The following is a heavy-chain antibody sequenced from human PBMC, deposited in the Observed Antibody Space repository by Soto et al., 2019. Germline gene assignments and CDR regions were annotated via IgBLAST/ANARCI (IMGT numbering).Heavy chain of an antibody. CDR2: IYSGGST. CDR3: ARTTGTERRYYYYYGMDV. J-gene: IGHJ6*02. Sequence: GGSLRLSCAASGFTVSSNYMSWVRQAPGKGLEWVSVIYSGGSTYYADSVKGRFTISRDNSKNTLYLQMNSLRAEDTAVYYCARTTGTERRYYYYYGMDVWGQGTTVTVSS. CDR1: GFTVSSNY. V-gene: IGHV3-53*01. D-gene: IGHD1-1*01.